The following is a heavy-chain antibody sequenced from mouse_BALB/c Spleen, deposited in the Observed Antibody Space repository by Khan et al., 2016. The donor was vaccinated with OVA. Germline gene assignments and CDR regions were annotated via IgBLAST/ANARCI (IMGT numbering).Heavy chain of an antibody. CDR3: AMGRTY. D-gene: IGHD4-1*01. J-gene: IGHJ3*01. CDR1: GYSITGDSA. Sequence: EVQLQQSGPGLVKPSQSLSLTCNVTGYSITGDSAWNWMRRFPGNKLGCRGIITYNGRTSYNPSLKGKTTVTLDTSYNQFFLELNSVATEVTATYGGAMGRTYWGQGTLVTVSA. V-gene: IGHV3-2*02. CDR2: ITYNGRT.